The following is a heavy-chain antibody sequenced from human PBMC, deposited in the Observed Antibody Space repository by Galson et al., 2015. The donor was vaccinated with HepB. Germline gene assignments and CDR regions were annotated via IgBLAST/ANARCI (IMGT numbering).Heavy chain of an antibody. CDR3: ARQYDTSGYYAY. V-gene: IGHV1-69*13. D-gene: IGHD3-22*01. Sequence: SVKVSCKASGGTFSSHTISWLRQAPGRGLEWMGGIIPIFGSGNYAQKFQGRVTITADESKSTTYMELSSLRSEDTAVYYCARQYDTSGYYAYWGQGTLLTVSS. CDR2: IIPIFGSG. J-gene: IGHJ4*02. CDR1: GGTFSSHT.